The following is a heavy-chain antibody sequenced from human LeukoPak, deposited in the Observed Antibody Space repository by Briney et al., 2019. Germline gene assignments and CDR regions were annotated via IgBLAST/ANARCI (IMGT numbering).Heavy chain of an antibody. D-gene: IGHD2-2*01. V-gene: IGHV3-21*01. J-gene: IGHJ4*02. Sequence: GGSLRLSCAASGFTFSSYSMNWVRQAPGKGLEWVSSVSSSSSYIYYADSVKGRFTISRDNAKNSLYLQMNSLRAEDTAVYYCAGGEGDIVVVDSPSGDFDYWGQGTLVTVSS. CDR2: VSSSSSYI. CDR3: AGGEGDIVVVDSPSGDFDY. CDR1: GFTFSSYS.